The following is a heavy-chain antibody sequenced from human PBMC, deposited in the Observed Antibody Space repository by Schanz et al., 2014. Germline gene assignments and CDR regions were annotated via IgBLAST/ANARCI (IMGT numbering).Heavy chain of an antibody. CDR2: ISGRSSHI. D-gene: IGHD6-13*01. J-gene: IGHJ4*01. Sequence: VQLVESGGGVVQPGRSLRLSCAASGFIFSSYGLHWVRQAPGKGLEWVSSISGRSSHIYYADSVKGRFSISRDNAKNSLYLQLNSLRAEDTAVYYCAREEGWGIAAAGLVDYWGHGTLVTVSS. CDR1: GFIFSSYG. CDR3: AREEGWGIAAAGLVDY. V-gene: IGHV3-21*06.